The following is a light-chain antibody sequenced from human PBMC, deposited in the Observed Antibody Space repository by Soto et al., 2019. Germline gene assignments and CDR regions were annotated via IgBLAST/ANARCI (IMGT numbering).Light chain of an antibody. CDR3: QQRSNWPPT. CDR2: DVS. J-gene: IGKJ2*01. Sequence: ENVLTQSPATLSLSPGERATLSCRASQSVGSYLAWYQQKPGQAPRLLIYDVSNRATGIPARFSGSGSGTDFTLTISSLEPEDFAVYYCQQRSNWPPTFGQGTKLEIK. CDR1: QSVGSY. V-gene: IGKV3-11*01.